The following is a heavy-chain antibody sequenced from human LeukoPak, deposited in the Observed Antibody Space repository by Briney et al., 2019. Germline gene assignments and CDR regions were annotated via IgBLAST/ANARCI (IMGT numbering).Heavy chain of an antibody. CDR2: IYHSGST. D-gene: IGHD2-2*02. V-gene: IGHV4-30-2*01. CDR3: ARERVCSSTSCYKFDY. Sequence: SETLSLTCTVSGGSISSGGYYWSWIRQPPGKGLEWIGYIYHSGSTYYNPSLKSRVTISVDRSKNQFSLKLSSVTAADTAVYYCARERVCSSTSCYKFDYWGQGTLVTVSS. CDR1: GGSISSGGYY. J-gene: IGHJ4*02.